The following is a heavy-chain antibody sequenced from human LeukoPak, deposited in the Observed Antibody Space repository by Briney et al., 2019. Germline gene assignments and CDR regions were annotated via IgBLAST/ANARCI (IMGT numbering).Heavy chain of an antibody. Sequence: SETLSLTCTVSGGSIGSHYWSWIRQPPGKGLEWIGYIYYSGSTNYNPSLKSRVTISVDTSKNQFSLKLSSVTAADTAVYYCARGVLYYDILTGYRLKAPHFDYWGQGTLVTVSS. CDR1: GGSIGSHY. CDR3: ARGVLYYDILTGYRLKAPHFDY. CDR2: IYYSGST. D-gene: IGHD3-9*01. J-gene: IGHJ4*02. V-gene: IGHV4-59*11.